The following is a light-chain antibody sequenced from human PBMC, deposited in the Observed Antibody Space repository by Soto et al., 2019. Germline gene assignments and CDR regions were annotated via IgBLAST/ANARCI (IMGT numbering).Light chain of an antibody. V-gene: IGLV2-14*01. CDR2: DVS. Sequence: QSALTKPASVSGSPGQSITISCTGTSRDVGGYNYVSWYQQHPGKAPKLMIYDVSNRPSGVSNRFSGSKSGNTASLTISGLQAEDEADYYCSSYTSSSPVVFGGGTKLTVL. CDR1: SRDVGGYNY. J-gene: IGLJ2*01. CDR3: SSYTSSSPVV.